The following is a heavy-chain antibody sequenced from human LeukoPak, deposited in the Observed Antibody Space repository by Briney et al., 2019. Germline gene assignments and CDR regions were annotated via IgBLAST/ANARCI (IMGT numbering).Heavy chain of an antibody. CDR1: GYTFTSYG. Sequence: ASVKVSCKASGYTFTSYGISWVRQAPGQGLEWVGWISAYNGNTNYAQKLQGRVTMTTDTSTSTAYMELRSLRSDDTAVYYCARVKVTIFGVVIMSYYYGMDVWGQGTTVTVSS. V-gene: IGHV1-18*01. CDR2: ISAYNGNT. CDR3: ARVKVTIFGVVIMSYYYGMDV. J-gene: IGHJ6*02. D-gene: IGHD3-3*01.